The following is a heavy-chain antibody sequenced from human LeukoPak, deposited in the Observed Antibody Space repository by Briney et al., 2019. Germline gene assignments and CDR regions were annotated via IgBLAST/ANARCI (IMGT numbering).Heavy chain of an antibody. CDR2: ITSSSSSI. V-gene: IGHV3-21*01. J-gene: IGHJ4*02. CDR1: GFTFSNNA. Sequence: GGSLRLSCAASGFTFSNNAMSWVRQAPGKGLEWVSSITSSSSSIYSADSVKGRLTISRDNAKNSLYLEMNSLRDEDTAVYYCARDLAWGGYWGQGTLVTVSS. D-gene: IGHD3/OR15-3a*01. CDR3: ARDLAWGGY.